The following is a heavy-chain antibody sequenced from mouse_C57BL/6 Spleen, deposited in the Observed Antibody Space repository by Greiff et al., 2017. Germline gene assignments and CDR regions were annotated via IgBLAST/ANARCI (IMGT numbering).Heavy chain of an antibody. Sequence: VQLQQPGAELVKPGASVKVSCKASGYTFTSYWMHWVKQRPGQGLEWIGRIHPSDSDTNYNQKFKGKATLTVDKSSSTAYMQLSSLTSEDSAVYYCQYYGSSEGYYFDYWGQGTTLTVSS. D-gene: IGHD1-1*01. CDR1: GYTFTSYW. V-gene: IGHV1-74*01. CDR3: QYYGSSEGYYFDY. J-gene: IGHJ2*01. CDR2: IHPSDSDT.